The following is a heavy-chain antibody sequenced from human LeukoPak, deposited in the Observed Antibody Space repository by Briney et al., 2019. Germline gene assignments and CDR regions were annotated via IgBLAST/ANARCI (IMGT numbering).Heavy chain of an antibody. CDR1: GFAFSGYA. CDR3: ATDRDDPTVAPLCYFDY. J-gene: IGHJ4*02. D-gene: IGHD1-1*01. V-gene: IGHV3-23*01. Sequence: GGSLRLSCAASGFAFSGYAMTWVRQAPGKGLEWVSAISGNGDNTYYADSAKGRFTISRDNSKNTLYLQMNGLRAEDTAIYYCATDRDDPTVAPLCYFDYWGQGALVTVSS. CDR2: ISGNGDNT.